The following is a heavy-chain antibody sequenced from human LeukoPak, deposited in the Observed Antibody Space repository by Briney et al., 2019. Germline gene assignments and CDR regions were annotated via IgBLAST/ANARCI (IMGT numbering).Heavy chain of an antibody. J-gene: IGHJ6*02. V-gene: IGHV3-48*03. CDR2: ISSSGSTI. Sequence: GSLPLSCAASGFTFSSYEMNWVRQAPGKGLEWVSYISSSGSTIYYADSVKGRFTISRDNAKNSLYLQMNSLRAEDTAVYYCARYDYYYYGMDVWGQGTTVTVSS. CDR3: ARYDYYYYGMDV. CDR1: GFTFSSYE.